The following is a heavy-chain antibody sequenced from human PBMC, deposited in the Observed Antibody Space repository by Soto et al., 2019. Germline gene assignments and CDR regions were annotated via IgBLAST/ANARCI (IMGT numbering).Heavy chain of an antibody. Sequence: ASVKVSCKASGYTFTSYYMHWVRQAPGQGLEWMGIINPSGGSTSYAQKFQGRVTMTRDTSTSTVYMELSSLRSEDTAVYYCARDYYYYDTPTQLTDYWRQGTLVTVSS. CDR2: INPSGGST. CDR3: ARDYYYYDTPTQLTDY. J-gene: IGHJ4*02. D-gene: IGHD3-22*01. V-gene: IGHV1-46*01. CDR1: GYTFTSYY.